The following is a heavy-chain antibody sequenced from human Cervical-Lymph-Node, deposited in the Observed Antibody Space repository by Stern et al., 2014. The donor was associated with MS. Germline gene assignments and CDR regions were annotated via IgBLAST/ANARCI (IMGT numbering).Heavy chain of an antibody. D-gene: IGHD4-23*01. Sequence: VQLVESGGGVVQPGRSLRLFCAASEFTFSSSGMHWVRQAPGKGLEWLAIIWYDGSNRYYADSVKGRFPISRDNSKNTLYLQMNSLRVEDTAVYYCAREGGKTAEYFQHWGQGTLVTVSS. CDR2: IWYDGSNR. CDR1: EFTFSSSG. CDR3: AREGGKTAEYFQH. V-gene: IGHV3-33*01. J-gene: IGHJ1*01.